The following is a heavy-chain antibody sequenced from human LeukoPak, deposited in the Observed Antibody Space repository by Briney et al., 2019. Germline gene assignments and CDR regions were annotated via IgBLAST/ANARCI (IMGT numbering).Heavy chain of an antibody. Sequence: ASVKVSCKASGYTFTGYYINWVRQAPGQGLEWIGWINPNSGDTNYAQKFQDRVTMTRDTSISTAYIELNFLRSDDTAVFYCARGDYYGSPKVVAAWGQGTLVTVSS. CDR2: INPNSGDT. CDR1: GYTFTGYY. D-gene: IGHD3-10*01. J-gene: IGHJ5*02. CDR3: ARGDYYGSPKVVAA. V-gene: IGHV1-2*02.